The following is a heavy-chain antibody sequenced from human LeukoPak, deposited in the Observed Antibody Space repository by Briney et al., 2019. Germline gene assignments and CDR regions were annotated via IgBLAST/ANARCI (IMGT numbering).Heavy chain of an antibody. D-gene: IGHD5-24*01. CDR1: GFTFSSYW. CDR3: ARVGDGYNSYFDY. CDR2: IKQDGSEK. Sequence: PGGSLRLSCAASGFTFSSYWMSWVRQAPGKGLEWVANIKQDGSEKYYVDSVKGRFTISRDNAKNSLYLQMNSLRAEDTAVYYCARVGDGYNSYFDYWGQGTLVTVSS. J-gene: IGHJ4*02. V-gene: IGHV3-7*01.